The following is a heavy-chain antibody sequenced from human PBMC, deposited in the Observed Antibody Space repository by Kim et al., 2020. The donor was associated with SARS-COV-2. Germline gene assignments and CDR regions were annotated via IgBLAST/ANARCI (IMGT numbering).Heavy chain of an antibody. CDR3: ARGYSGSWPSFGY. Sequence: SETLSLTCTVSGGSITSNGYFWGWIRQPPGKGLECIVLGIPTTSGSTYYNPSLKSRVTISVDTSKNQFSLNLSSLTAADTAMYYCARGYSGSWPSFGYWG. D-gene: IGHD6-13*01. J-gene: IGHJ4*01. CDR1: GGSITSNGYF. V-gene: IGHV4-39*01. CDR2: PTTSGST.